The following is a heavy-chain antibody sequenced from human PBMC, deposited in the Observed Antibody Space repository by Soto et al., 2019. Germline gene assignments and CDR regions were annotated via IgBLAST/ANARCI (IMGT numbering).Heavy chain of an antibody. CDR1: GDSVPSNSAA. CDR2: TYYRSKWYN. Sequence: SQTLSLTCAISGDSVPSNSAAWNWIRQSPSRGLEWLGRTYYRSKWYNDYAVSVKSRITINPDTSKNQFSLQLNSVTPEDTAVYYCARWGSLYSGYEYAFDIWGQGTMATVSS. D-gene: IGHD5-12*01. CDR3: ARWGSLYSGYEYAFDI. V-gene: IGHV6-1*01. J-gene: IGHJ3*02.